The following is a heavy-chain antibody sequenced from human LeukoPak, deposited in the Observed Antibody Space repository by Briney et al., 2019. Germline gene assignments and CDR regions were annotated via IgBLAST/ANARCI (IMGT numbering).Heavy chain of an antibody. J-gene: IGHJ6*02. V-gene: IGHV3-53*01. CDR1: GFTVSSKS. D-gene: IGHD6-13*01. CDR2: IYSGGST. Sequence: GGSLRLSCAASGFTVSSKSMSWVRQAPGKGLEWVSVIYSGGSTYYADSVKGRFTVSRDNSKNTLYLQMNSLRAEDTAVYYCARGYSSSWYDYYYYGMDVWGQGTTVTVSS. CDR3: ARGYSSSWYDYYYYGMDV.